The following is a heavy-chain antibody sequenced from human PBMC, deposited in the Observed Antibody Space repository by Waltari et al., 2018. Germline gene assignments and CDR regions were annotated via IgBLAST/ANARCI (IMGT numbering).Heavy chain of an antibody. J-gene: IGHJ3*01. Sequence: QLQLQESGPRLVRPSETLSLICRVSGVSITSNRHYWAWICQYPGQGLAWIGTVSYSGTTYISPSLKSRVSVSRDTSKSQVSLILGSVTAADMAVYYCATYIGASVGTAAFDVWGQGTMVTVSS. CDR2: VSYSGTT. V-gene: IGHV4-39*01. CDR3: ATYIGASVGTAAFDV. D-gene: IGHD5-12*01. CDR1: GVSITSNRHY.